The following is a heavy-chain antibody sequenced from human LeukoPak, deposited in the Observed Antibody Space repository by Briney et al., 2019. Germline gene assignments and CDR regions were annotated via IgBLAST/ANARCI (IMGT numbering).Heavy chain of an antibody. Sequence: GGSLRLSCAASGFTFSRYRMTWVRQAPGKGLEWVANIKEDGSEKYYVDSVKGRFTISRDSANNSLCLQMNSLRAEDTAVYYCARGGGTNDLWGQGTMVTVSS. CDR3: ARGGGTNDL. V-gene: IGHV3-7*04. J-gene: IGHJ3*01. CDR1: GFTFSRYR. CDR2: IKEDGSEK. D-gene: IGHD1-7*01.